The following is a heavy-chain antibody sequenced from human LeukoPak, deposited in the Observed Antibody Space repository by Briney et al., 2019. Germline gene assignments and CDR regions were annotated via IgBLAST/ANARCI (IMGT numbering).Heavy chain of an antibody. CDR1: GFTVSSNY. CDR3: ARVIYDYAREAYYYYYMDV. CDR2: IYYSGST. D-gene: IGHD3-16*01. J-gene: IGHJ6*03. V-gene: IGHV4-59*02. Sequence: PGGPLRLSCAASGFTVSSNYMSWIRQPPGKGLEWIGYIYYSGSTNYNPSLKSRVTISVDTSKNQFSLKLSSVTAADTAVYYCARVIYDYAREAYYYYYMDVWGKGTTVTISS.